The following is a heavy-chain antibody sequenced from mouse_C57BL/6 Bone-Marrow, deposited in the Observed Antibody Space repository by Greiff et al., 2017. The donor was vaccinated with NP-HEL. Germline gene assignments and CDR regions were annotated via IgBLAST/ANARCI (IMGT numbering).Heavy chain of an antibody. V-gene: IGHV10-1*01. CDR1: GFSFNTYA. D-gene: IGHD1-1*01. J-gene: IGHJ2*01. CDR2: IRSKSNNYAT. Sequence: EVKLQESGGGLVQPKGSLKLSCAASGFSFNTYAMNWVRQAPGKGLEWVARIRSKSNNYATYYADSVKDRFTISRDDSESMLYLQMNNLKTEDTAMYYCVITTVVGTWYFDYWGQGTTLTVSS. CDR3: VITTVVGTWYFDY.